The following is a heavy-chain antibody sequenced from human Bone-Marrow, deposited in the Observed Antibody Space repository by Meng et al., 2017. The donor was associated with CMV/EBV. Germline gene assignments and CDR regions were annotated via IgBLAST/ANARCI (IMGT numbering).Heavy chain of an antibody. CDR2: INHSGST. V-gene: IGHV4-34*01. CDR1: GGSFSGYY. J-gene: IGHJ6*02. Sequence: SETLSLTCAVYGGSFSGYYWSWIRQPPGKGLEWIGEINHSGSTNYNPSLKSRVTISVDTSKNQFSLKLSSVTAADTAVYYCARYGYCSSSSCYANYYYGMDVWGQGTTVTVSS. CDR3: ARYGYCSSSSCYANYYYGMDV. D-gene: IGHD2-2*03.